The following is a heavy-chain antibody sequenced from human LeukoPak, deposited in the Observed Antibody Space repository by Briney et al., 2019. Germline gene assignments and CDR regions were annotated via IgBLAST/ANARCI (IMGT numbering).Heavy chain of an antibody. CDR1: GYTFTAYG. V-gene: IGHV3-33*01. J-gene: IGHJ4*02. Sequence: GRSLRLSCAASGYTFTAYGKHWVRQAPGKGLEWVAVIWYDGSRKFYGDSVKGRFTVSRDISKNTLYLEMNSLRAEDTAVYYCSRDGGAGLDYWGQGTLVTVSS. D-gene: IGHD2-15*01. CDR2: IWYDGSRK. CDR3: SRDGGAGLDY.